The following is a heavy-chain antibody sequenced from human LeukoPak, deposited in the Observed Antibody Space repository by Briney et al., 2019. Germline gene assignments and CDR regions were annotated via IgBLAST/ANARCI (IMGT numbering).Heavy chain of an antibody. CDR1: GGSFSGYY. CDR2: INHSGGT. V-gene: IGHV4-34*01. Sequence: SETLSPTCAVYGGSFSGYYWSWIRQPPGKGLEWIGEINHSGGTKYNPSLRSRVTISLDKSKSQFSLILSSVTAADTAIYYCASGNDYRWVYWGQGTLVTVSS. CDR3: ASGNDYRWVY. J-gene: IGHJ4*02. D-gene: IGHD1-1*01.